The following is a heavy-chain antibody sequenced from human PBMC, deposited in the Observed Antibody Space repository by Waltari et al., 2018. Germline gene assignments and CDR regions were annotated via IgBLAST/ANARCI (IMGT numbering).Heavy chain of an antibody. Sequence: QVQLVQSGAEVKKPGSSVKVSCKASGGTFSSYASSWVRKAAGQGLEWMGGIIPILGIANYAQNFQGRVTITADESTSTAYMELSSLRSEDTAVYYCARGFQGVIGDPGAFDIWGQGTMVTVSS. V-gene: IGHV1-69*04. J-gene: IGHJ3*02. D-gene: IGHD3-10*01. CDR1: GGTFSSYA. CDR3: ARGFQGVIGDPGAFDI. CDR2: IIPILGIA.